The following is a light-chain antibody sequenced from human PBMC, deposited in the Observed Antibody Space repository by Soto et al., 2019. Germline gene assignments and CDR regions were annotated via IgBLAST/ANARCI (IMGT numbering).Light chain of an antibody. Sequence: DIQLTQSPIFLSASVGDIVTISCRASQAIFTYLAWYHQKPGKAPNLLIFGASTLQSGVPSRLSGSGSGTEFTLTISSRQPEDFATYYCQQLNSHPRTFGQGTKLEIK. J-gene: IGKJ2*01. CDR2: GAS. CDR3: QQLNSHPRT. CDR1: QAIFTY. V-gene: IGKV1-9*01.